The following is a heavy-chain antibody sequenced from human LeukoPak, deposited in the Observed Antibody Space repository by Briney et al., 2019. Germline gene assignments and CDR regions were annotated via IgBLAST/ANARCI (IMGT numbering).Heavy chain of an antibody. CDR2: ISTSSSYI. CDR3: ASQTGTTSDFDY. V-gene: IGHV3-21*01. CDR1: GFTFNRYN. J-gene: IGHJ4*02. D-gene: IGHD1-1*01. Sequence: GGSLRLSCAASGFTFNRYNMNWVRRAPGKGLEWVSSISTSSSYIYYADSVRGRFTISRDNAKNSLYLQMNSLRAEDTAVYYCASQTGTTSDFDYWGQGTLVTVSS.